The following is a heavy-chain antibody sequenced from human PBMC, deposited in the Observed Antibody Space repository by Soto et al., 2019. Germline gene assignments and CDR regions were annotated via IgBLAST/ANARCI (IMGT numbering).Heavy chain of an antibody. CDR2: IIPIFGTA. D-gene: IGHD6-13*01. CDR1: GGTFSSYA. J-gene: IGHJ6*02. CDR3: ARSRAAVDNYYYYYGMDV. Sequence: SVKVSCKASGGTFSSYAISWVRQAPGQGLEWMGGIIPIFGTANYAQKFQGRVTITADESTSTAYMELSSLRSEDTAVYYCARSRAAVDNYYYYYGMDVWGQGTTVTVSS. V-gene: IGHV1-69*13.